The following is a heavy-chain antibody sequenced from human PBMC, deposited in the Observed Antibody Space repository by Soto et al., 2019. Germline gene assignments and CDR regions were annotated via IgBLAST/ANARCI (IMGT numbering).Heavy chain of an antibody. J-gene: IGHJ4*02. D-gene: IGHD2-21*02. CDR2: INAGNGNT. CDR1: GYTFTNYA. Sequence: VSVKVSCKASGYTFTNYAIHWVCQAPGQRLEWMGWINAGNGNTKYSQKFQGRVTITRDTSASTAYMELSSLRSEDTAVYYCARSIVVVTAADYWGQGTLVTVSS. V-gene: IGHV1-3*01. CDR3: ARSIVVVTAADY.